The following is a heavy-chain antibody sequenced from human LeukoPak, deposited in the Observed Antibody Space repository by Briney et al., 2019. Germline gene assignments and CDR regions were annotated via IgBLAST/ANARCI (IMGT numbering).Heavy chain of an antibody. J-gene: IGHJ3*02. CDR2: IYYSGST. Sequence: SETLSLTCTVSGGSISSSSYYWGWIRQPPGKGLEWIGSIYYSGSTYYNPSLKSRVTISVDTSKNQFSLKLSSVTAADTAVYYCARPDASSGPLFDIWGQGTMVTVSS. D-gene: IGHD6-19*01. V-gene: IGHV4-39*01. CDR1: GGSISSSSYY. CDR3: ARPDASSGPLFDI.